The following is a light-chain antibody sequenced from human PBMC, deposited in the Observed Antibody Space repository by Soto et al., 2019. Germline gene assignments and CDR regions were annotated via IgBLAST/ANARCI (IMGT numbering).Light chain of an antibody. Sequence: QSALTQPASVSGSPGQSITISCTGTSSDIGDYNSVSWYQQHPGKAPKLMIYEVSNRPSGISNRFSGSKSGNTASLTTSGPQAEDEADYSCSSYTSSSTYVFGTGTKVTVL. CDR3: SSYTSSSTYV. CDR2: EVS. J-gene: IGLJ1*01. V-gene: IGLV2-14*01. CDR1: SSDIGDYNS.